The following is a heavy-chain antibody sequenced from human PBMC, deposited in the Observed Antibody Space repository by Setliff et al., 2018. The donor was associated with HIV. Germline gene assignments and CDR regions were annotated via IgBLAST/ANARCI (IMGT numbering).Heavy chain of an antibody. CDR2: ISANNGNT. CDR1: GYSLAELS. D-gene: IGHD3-22*01. CDR3: ARHASTWYYESSGPHFDY. V-gene: IGHV1-18*01. Sequence: ASVKVSCKVSGYSLAELSMHWVRQVPGKGLEWMGWISANNGNTNYAQKLQGRVTMTTDTSTSTAYMELRSLRSDDTAVYYCARHASTWYYESSGPHFDYWGQGTLVTVSS. J-gene: IGHJ4*02.